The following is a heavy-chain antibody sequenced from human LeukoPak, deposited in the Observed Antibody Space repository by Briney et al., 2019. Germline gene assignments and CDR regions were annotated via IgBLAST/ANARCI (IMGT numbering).Heavy chain of an antibody. CDR3: ARTDGWTKRHYYYHGMDV. CDR2: IYSGGST. J-gene: IGHJ6*02. CDR1: GFTFSSYS. V-gene: IGHV3-66*01. D-gene: IGHD5-24*01. Sequence: GGSLRLSCAASGFTFSSYSMNWVRQAPGKGLEWVSVIYSGGSTYYADSVKGRFTISRDNSKNTLYLQMNSLRAEDTAVYYCARTDGWTKRHYYYHGMDVWGQGTTVTVSS.